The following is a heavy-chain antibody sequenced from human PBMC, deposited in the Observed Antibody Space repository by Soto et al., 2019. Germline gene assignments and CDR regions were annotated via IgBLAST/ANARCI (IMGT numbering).Heavy chain of an antibody. CDR1: GYSFTIYW. J-gene: IGHJ6*02. CDR3: ARRGHLTGYYTRSYYYYGMDV. D-gene: IGHD3-9*01. V-gene: IGHV5-10-1*01. CDR2: IDPSDSYT. Sequence: GESLKISCNGSGYSFTIYWISWVRQMPGKGLEWMGRIDPSDSYTNYSPSFQGHVTISADKSISTAYLQWSSLKASDTAMYYCARRGHLTGYYTRSYYYYGMDVWGQGTTVTVSS.